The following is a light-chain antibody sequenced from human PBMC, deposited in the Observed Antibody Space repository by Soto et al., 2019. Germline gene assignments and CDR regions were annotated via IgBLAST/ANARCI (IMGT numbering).Light chain of an antibody. V-gene: IGLV2-14*01. CDR2: GVS. J-gene: IGLJ3*02. CDR3: NSYTGTSAWV. CDR1: SSDIGAYNY. Sequence: QSALTQPASVSGSPGQSITISCTGTSSDIGAYNYVSWYQQHPGKAPKLMIYGVSNRPSGVSNRFSGSKSDNTASLNISGLHAEDEGDYYCNSYTGTSAWVFGGGTKLTVL.